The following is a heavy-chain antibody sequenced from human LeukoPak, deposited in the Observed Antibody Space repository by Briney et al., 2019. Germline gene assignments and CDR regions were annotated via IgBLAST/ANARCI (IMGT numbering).Heavy chain of an antibody. D-gene: IGHD6-6*01. J-gene: IGHJ4*02. Sequence: SQTLSLTCAISGDSIFANNVAWNWIRQSPSRGLEWLGRTYYRSKWSFDYAVSVKSRITINADTSKNQFSLQLSSVTPEDTAVYYCARGKYTSFDNWGQGTLVTVSS. CDR1: GDSIFANNVA. CDR3: ARGKYTSFDN. V-gene: IGHV6-1*01. CDR2: TYYRSKWSF.